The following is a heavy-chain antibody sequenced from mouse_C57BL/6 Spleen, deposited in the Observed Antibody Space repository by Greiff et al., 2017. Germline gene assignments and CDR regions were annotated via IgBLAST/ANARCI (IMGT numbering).Heavy chain of an antibody. V-gene: IGHV2-2*01. CDR1: GFSLTSYG. Sequence: QVHVKQSEPGLVQPSQSLSITCTVSGFSLTSYGVHWVRQSPGKGLEWLGVIWSGGSTDYNAAFISRLSISKDNSKSQVFFKMNSLQADDTAIYYCATKSAWFAYWGQGTLVTVSA. CDR2: IWSGGST. J-gene: IGHJ3*01. CDR3: ATKSAWFAY.